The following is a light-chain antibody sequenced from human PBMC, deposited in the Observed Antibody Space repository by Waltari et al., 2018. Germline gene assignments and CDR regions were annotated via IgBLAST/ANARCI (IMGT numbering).Light chain of an antibody. Sequence: QSALTQPASVSGSPGQSITISCTGASSDVGGYNYVSWYQQHPGKAPKLMIHEVSNRPSVVSNRVSGSKSGTTASLTSSGLQAEDEADYYCSSYTSSSTWVFGGGTKLTVL. CDR3: SSYTSSSTWV. V-gene: IGLV2-14*01. CDR1: SSDVGGYNY. CDR2: EVS. J-gene: IGLJ3*02.